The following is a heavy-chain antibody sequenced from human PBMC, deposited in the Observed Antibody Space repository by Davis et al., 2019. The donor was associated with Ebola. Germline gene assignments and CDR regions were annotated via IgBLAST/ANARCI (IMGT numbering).Heavy chain of an antibody. D-gene: IGHD3-10*01. CDR1: GGSISSSSYY. J-gene: IGHJ4*02. Sequence: SETLSLTCTVSGGSISSSSYYWGWIRQPPGKGLEWIGSIYYSGSTYYNPSLKSRVTISVDTSKNQFSLKLSSVTAADTAVYYSARVRYYGSGSPIDYWGQGTLVTVSS. CDR3: ARVRYYGSGSPIDY. V-gene: IGHV4-39*01. CDR2: IYYSGST.